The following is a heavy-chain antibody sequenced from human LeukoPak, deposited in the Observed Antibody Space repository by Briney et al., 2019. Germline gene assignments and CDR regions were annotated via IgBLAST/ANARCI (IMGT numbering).Heavy chain of an antibody. CDR2: INSDGSST. CDR1: GFTFSSYW. J-gene: IGHJ4*02. V-gene: IGHV3-74*01. Sequence: GGSLRLSCAASGFTFSSYWMHWVRQAPGKGLVWVSRINSDGSSTSYADSVKGRFTISRDNAKNTLYLQMNSLRAEDTAVYYCARGPSIMITFGGVIAAELDYWGQGTLVIVSS. D-gene: IGHD3-16*02. CDR3: ARGPSIMITFGGVIAAELDY.